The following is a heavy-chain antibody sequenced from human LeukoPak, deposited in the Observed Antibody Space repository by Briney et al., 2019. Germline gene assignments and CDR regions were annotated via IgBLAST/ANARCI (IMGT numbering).Heavy chain of an antibody. V-gene: IGHV4-59*01. CDR2: IYYSGST. D-gene: IGHD3-3*01. CDR1: GGSISSYY. J-gene: IGHJ3*02. CDR3: ARDLRDFWSGDYAFDI. Sequence: SETLSLTCTVSGGSISSYYWSWIRQPPGKGLGWIGYIYYSGSTNYNPSLKSRVTMSVDTSKNQFSLKLSSVTAADTAVYYCARDLRDFWSGDYAFDIWGQGTMVTVSS.